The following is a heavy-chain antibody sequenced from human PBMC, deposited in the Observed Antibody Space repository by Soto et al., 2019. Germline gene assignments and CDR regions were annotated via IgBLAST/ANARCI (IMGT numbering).Heavy chain of an antibody. Sequence: EVQLVETGGGLIQPGGSLRLSCAASGFTVSSNYMSWVRQAPGKGLEWVSVIYSGGSTYYADSVKGRFTISRDNSKNTLYLQMNSLRAEDTAVYYCATPLAGGYVWSAFDIWGQGTMVTVSS. CDR2: IYSGGST. V-gene: IGHV3-53*02. CDR1: GFTVSSNY. J-gene: IGHJ3*02. CDR3: ATPLAGGYVWSAFDI. D-gene: IGHD5-12*01.